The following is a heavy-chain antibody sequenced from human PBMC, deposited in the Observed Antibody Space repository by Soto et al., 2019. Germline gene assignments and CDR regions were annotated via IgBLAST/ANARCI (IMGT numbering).Heavy chain of an antibody. J-gene: IGHJ4*02. CDR1: GYSFIDYY. V-gene: IGHV1-2*02. Sequence: QVQLVQSGAEVKKPGASVKVSCEASGYSFIDYYIHWVRQAPGQGFEWMGRISPKSGGTNYAQKFEGRVTMTWDTSLTTAYMELSSLISDDTAVYYCARPPGYISDWYYFDLWGQGTLVTVSS. D-gene: IGHD3-9*01. CDR3: ARPPGYISDWYYFDL. CDR2: ISPKSGGT.